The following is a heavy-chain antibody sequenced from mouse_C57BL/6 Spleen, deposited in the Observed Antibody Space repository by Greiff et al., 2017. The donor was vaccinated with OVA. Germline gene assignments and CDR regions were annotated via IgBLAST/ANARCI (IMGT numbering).Heavy chain of an antibody. Sequence: VQLQQPGAELVKPGASVKMSCKASGYTFTSYWITWVKQRPGQGLEWIGDIYPGSGSTNYNEKFKSKATLTVDTSSSTAYMQLSSLTSEDSAVYYCARPEAYYGKGVYAMDYWGQGTSVTVSS. D-gene: IGHD2-10*01. J-gene: IGHJ4*01. CDR1: GYTFTSYW. CDR2: IYPGSGST. CDR3: ARPEAYYGKGVYAMDY. V-gene: IGHV1-55*01.